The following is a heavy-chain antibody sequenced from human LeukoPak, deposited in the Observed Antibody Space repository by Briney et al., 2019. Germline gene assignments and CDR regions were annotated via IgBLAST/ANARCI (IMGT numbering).Heavy chain of an antibody. CDR1: GFTFDNYG. V-gene: IGHV3-20*04. J-gene: IGHJ4*02. CDR2: INWNAGST. D-gene: IGHD6-13*01. Sequence: GGSLRLSCAASGFTFDNYGMSWVRQAPGKGLEWVSGINWNAGSTAYADSVKGRFTISRDNSKNTLFLQMNSLRPGDTAVYYCAKRGHYSINWYHYFDYWGQGTLVTVSS. CDR3: AKRGHYSINWYHYFDY.